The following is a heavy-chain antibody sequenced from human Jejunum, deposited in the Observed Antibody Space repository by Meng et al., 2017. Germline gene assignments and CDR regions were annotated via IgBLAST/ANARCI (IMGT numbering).Heavy chain of an antibody. CDR1: GFTISTYS. CDR2: INSDGRIT. Sequence: GGSLRLSCAASGFTISTYSMNWVRQAPGKGLVWVSRINSDGRITTYADSVKGRFTISRDNAKNILYLQMNSLRAEDTAFYYCARDETSDYLDSWGQGTLVTVSS. CDR3: ARDETSDYLDS. J-gene: IGHJ4*02. V-gene: IGHV3-74*01.